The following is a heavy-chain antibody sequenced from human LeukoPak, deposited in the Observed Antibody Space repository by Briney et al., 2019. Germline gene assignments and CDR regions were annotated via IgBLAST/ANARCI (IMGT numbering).Heavy chain of an antibody. J-gene: IGHJ5*02. CDR1: GGSISSTTYY. D-gene: IGHD6-19*01. V-gene: IGHV4-39*07. Sequence: SETLSLTCTVSGGSISSTTYYWAWIRQPPGKGLEWIGSIYKTGSTNYSPSLKSRVTISVDTSKNQFSLKLSSVTAADTAVYYCARDRIAVAGTRWFDPWGQGTLVTVSS. CDR2: IYKTGST. CDR3: ARDRIAVAGTRWFDP.